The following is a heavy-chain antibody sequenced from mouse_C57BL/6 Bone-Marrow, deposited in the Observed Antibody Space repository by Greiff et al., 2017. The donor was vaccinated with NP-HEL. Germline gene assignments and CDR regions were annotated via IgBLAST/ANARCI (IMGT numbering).Heavy chain of an antibody. V-gene: IGHV1-72*01. Sequence: QVQLQQPGAELVKPGASVKLSCKASGYTFTSYWMHWVKQRPGRGLEWIGRIDPNSGGTKYNEKFKSKATLTVDKPSSTAYIQLSSLTSEDSAVYYCAREGDYYGSFAMDYWGQGTSVTVSS. D-gene: IGHD1-1*01. CDR1: GYTFTSYW. CDR2: IDPNSGGT. J-gene: IGHJ4*01. CDR3: AREGDYYGSFAMDY.